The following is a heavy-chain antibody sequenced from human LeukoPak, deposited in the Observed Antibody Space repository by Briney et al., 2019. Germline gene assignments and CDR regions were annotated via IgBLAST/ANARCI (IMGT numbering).Heavy chain of an antibody. J-gene: IGHJ4*02. CDR1: GFTFSSYW. Sequence: PGGSLRLSCAASGFTFSSYWMSWVRQAPGKGLEWVANIKQDGSEKYYVDSVKGRFTISRDNAKNSLYLQMNSLRAEDTAVYYCARAPSYSSGWYGRLYYFDYWGQGTLVTVSS. D-gene: IGHD6-19*01. CDR3: ARAPSYSSGWYGRLYYFDY. V-gene: IGHV3-7*01. CDR2: IKQDGSEK.